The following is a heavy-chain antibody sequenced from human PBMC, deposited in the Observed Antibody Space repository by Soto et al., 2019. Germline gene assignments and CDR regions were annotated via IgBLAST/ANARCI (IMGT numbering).Heavy chain of an antibody. J-gene: IGHJ4*02. CDR3: ARETHYGGNPKFDY. D-gene: IGHD4-17*01. CDR1: GGSISSGDYY. V-gene: IGHV4-30-4*01. CDR2: IYFSGST. Sequence: PSETLSLTCTVSGGSISSGDYYWSWIRQPPGKGLEWIGYIYFSGSTYYNPSLKSRVTISVDTSKNQFSLKLSSVTAADTAVYYCARETHYGGNPKFDYWGQGTLVTVSS.